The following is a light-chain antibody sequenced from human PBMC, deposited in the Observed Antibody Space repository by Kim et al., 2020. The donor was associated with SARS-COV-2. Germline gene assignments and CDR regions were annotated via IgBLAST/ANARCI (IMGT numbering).Light chain of an antibody. CDR2: QDN. Sequence: SYDLTQPPSVSVSPGQTASITCSGDKLGDKYACWYQQKPGQSPVLVIYQDNKRPSGIPERFSGSNSGNTATLTISGTHAMDEADYYCQAWDSSTYVFGTGTKVTVL. V-gene: IGLV3-1*01. J-gene: IGLJ1*01. CDR1: KLGDKY. CDR3: QAWDSSTYV.